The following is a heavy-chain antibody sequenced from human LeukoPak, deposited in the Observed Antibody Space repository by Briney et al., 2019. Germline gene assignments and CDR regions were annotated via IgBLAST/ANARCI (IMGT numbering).Heavy chain of an antibody. CDR1: GFTVNSNF. CDR2: VQSVGTT. Sequence: PGGSLRLSCAASGFTVNSNFMSWVRQAPGKRLEWFSVVQSVGTTYYADSVKGRFTISRDNSKNTLYLQMNSLRAEDTAVYYCVRGRVDLSYFDDWGQGTLVTVSS. J-gene: IGHJ4*02. D-gene: IGHD2-15*01. CDR3: VRGRVDLSYFDD. V-gene: IGHV3-66*01.